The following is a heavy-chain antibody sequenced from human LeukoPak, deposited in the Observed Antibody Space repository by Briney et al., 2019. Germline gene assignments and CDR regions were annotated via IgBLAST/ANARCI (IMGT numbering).Heavy chain of an antibody. CDR2: IYYSGST. CDR3: ARVVVLMPGNNWFDP. Sequence: PSETLSLTCTVSGGSISSSSYYWSWIRQPPGKGLEWIGYIYYSGSTYYNPSLKSRVTISVDTSKSQFSLKLSSVTAADTAVYYCARVVVLMPGNNWFDPWGQGTLVTVSS. D-gene: IGHD2-8*01. CDR1: GGSISSSSYY. J-gene: IGHJ5*02. V-gene: IGHV4-30-4*01.